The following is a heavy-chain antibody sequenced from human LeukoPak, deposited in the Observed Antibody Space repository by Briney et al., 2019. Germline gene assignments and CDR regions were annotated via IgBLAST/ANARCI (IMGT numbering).Heavy chain of an antibody. J-gene: IGHJ4*02. CDR1: GYTFTSYY. CDR3: ARVGYCSGGRCYDFDY. V-gene: IGHV1-46*01. D-gene: IGHD2-15*01. Sequence: ASVKVSRKASGYTFTSYYMHWVRQAPGQGLEWMGIINPSGGSTSYAQKFQGRVTMTRDTSIRTAYMELSRLRSDDTAVYYCARVGYCSGGRCYDFDYWGQGTLVTVSS. CDR2: INPSGGST.